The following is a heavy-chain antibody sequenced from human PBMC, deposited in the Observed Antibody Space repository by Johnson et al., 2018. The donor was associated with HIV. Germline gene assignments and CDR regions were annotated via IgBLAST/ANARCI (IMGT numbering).Heavy chain of an antibody. V-gene: IGHV3-74*01. CDR2: INSDGSST. J-gene: IGHJ3*02. CDR3: ARDSSSWRPSGAFDI. D-gene: IGHD6-13*01. CDR1: GFTFCSYW. Sequence: VQLVESGGGLVQPGGSLRLSCAASGFTFCSYWMHWVRQAPVKGLVWVSRINSDGSSTSYADSVKGRFTISRDNAKNTLYLQMNSLRAEDTAVYYCARDSSSWRPSGAFDIWGQGTMVTVSS.